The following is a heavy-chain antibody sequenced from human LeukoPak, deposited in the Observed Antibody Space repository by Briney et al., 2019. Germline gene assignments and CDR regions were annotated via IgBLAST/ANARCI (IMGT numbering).Heavy chain of an antibody. V-gene: IGHV3-53*01. Sequence: GGSLGLSCAASGFTVSSNYMSWVRQAPGKGLEWVSVIYSGGSTYYADSVKGRFTISRDNSKNTLYLQMNSLRAEDTAVYYCARDPPLAGGWYYYYMDVWGKGTTATVSS. CDR3: ARDPPLAGGWYYYYMDV. J-gene: IGHJ6*03. CDR2: IYSGGST. D-gene: IGHD6-19*01. CDR1: GFTVSSNY.